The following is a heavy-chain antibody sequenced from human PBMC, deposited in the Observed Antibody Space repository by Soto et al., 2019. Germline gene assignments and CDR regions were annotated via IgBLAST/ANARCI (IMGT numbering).Heavy chain of an antibody. V-gene: IGHV3-23*01. J-gene: IGHJ4*02. CDR1: GFTFSSYA. CDR3: ANNYYDSSGYPSYYFDY. Sequence: GGSLRLSCAASGFTFSSYAMSWVRQAPGKGLEWVSAISGSGGSTYYADSVKGRFTISRDNSKNTLYLQMNSLRAEDTAVYYCANNYYDSSGYPSYYFDYWGQGTLVTVSS. CDR2: ISGSGGST. D-gene: IGHD3-22*01.